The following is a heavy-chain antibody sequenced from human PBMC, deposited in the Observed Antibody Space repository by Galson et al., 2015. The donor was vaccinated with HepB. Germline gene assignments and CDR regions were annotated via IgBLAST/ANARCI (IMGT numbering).Heavy chain of an antibody. CDR3: ARAPSYSSSFDY. Sequence: SVKVSCKASGGTFSSYAISWVRQAPGQGLEWMGRIIPILGIANYAQKFQGRVTITADKSTSTAYMELSSLRSEDTAVYYCARAPSYSSSFDYWGQGTLVTVSS. CDR2: IIPILGIA. J-gene: IGHJ4*02. V-gene: IGHV1-69*04. D-gene: IGHD6-13*01. CDR1: GGTFSSYA.